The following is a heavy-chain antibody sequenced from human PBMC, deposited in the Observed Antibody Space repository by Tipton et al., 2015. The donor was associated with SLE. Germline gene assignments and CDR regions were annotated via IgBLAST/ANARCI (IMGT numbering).Heavy chain of an antibody. CDR3: ARSPVDYWNGYSA. CDR2: ISGSGGST. D-gene: IGHD3-3*01. J-gene: IGHJ4*02. CDR1: GFTFSSYA. V-gene: IGHV3-23*04. Sequence: QLVQSGGGVVQPGRSLRLSCAASGFTFSSYAMHWVRQAPGKGLEWVSAISGSGGSTYYADSVKGRFTISRDNSKNSLYLQMNGLRAEDTAVYYCARSPVDYWNGYSAWGQGTLVAVSS.